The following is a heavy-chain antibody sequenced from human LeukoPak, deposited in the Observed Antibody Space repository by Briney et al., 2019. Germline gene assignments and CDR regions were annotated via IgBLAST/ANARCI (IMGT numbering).Heavy chain of an antibody. CDR3: AKAPYSNNYFDY. D-gene: IGHD4-4*01. J-gene: IGHJ4*02. CDR2: ISWNSGSI. CDR1: GFTFDDYA. V-gene: IGHV3-9*01. Sequence: GGSLRLSCAASGFTFDDYAMHWVRQAPGKGLEWVSGISWNSGSIGYADSVKGRLTISRDNAKNSLYLQMNSLRAEDTALYYCAKAPYSNNYFDYWGQGTLVTVSS.